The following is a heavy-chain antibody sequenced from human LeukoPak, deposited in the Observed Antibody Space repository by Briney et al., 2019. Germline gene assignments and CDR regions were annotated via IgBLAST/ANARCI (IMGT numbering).Heavy chain of an antibody. CDR1: GGTFNNYA. CDR2: IIPIFGSS. D-gene: IGHD5-18*01. J-gene: IGHJ5*02. Sequence: ASVKVSCKASGGTFNNYAINWVRQAPGQGLEWMGGIIPIFGSSNYAQKFQGRVTIAADESTTTAYMELSSLRSEDTAVYYCARVTHTELSTWFDPWGQGTLVTVSS. V-gene: IGHV1-69*13. CDR3: ARVTHTELSTWFDP.